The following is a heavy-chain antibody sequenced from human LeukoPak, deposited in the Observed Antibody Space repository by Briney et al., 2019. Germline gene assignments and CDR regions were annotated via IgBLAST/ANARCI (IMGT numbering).Heavy chain of an antibody. Sequence: GGSLRLSCAASGFIFSSYGMHWVRQAPGKGLEWVAVISYDGSNKYYADSVKGRFTISRDNSKNTLYLQMNSLRAEDTAVYYCAKDKGDTVTTMDYWGQGTLVTVSS. V-gene: IGHV3-30*18. CDR2: ISYDGSNK. CDR1: GFIFSSYG. J-gene: IGHJ4*02. CDR3: AKDKGDTVTTMDY. D-gene: IGHD4-17*01.